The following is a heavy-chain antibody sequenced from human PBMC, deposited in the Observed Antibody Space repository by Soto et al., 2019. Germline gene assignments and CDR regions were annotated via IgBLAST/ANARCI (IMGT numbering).Heavy chain of an antibody. D-gene: IGHD4-17*01. Sequence: PSETLSLTCAVYGGSFSGYYWSWIRQPPGKGLEWIGEINHSGSTNYNPSLKSRVTISVDTSKNQFSQKLTYVTAEDTVVFFLMIRRPPRSTLFPTRRSSDL. V-gene: IGHV4-34*01. CDR2: INHSGST. J-gene: IGHJ2*01. CDR1: GGSFSGYY. CDR3: MIRRPPRSTLFPTRRSSDL.